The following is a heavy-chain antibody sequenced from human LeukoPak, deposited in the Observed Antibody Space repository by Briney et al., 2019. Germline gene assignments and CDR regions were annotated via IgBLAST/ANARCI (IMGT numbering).Heavy chain of an antibody. CDR1: GFTFSTYA. V-gene: IGHV3-23*01. CDR3: ARDIYYDSSGYYGSVY. J-gene: IGHJ4*02. D-gene: IGHD3-22*01. Sequence: PGGSLRLSCVASGFTFSTYAMSWVRQAPGKGLEWVSAISGSGGSTYYADSVKGRFTISRDNSKNTLFLQMNSLRAEDTAVYYCARDIYYDSSGYYGSVYWGQGTLVTVSS. CDR2: ISGSGGST.